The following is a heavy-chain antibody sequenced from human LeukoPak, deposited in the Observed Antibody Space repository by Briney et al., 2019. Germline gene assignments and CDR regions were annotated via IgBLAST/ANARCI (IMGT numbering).Heavy chain of an antibody. CDR2: TYYSGST. CDR3: AITGGGYSYGYVYNWFDP. V-gene: IGHV4-39*07. CDR1: GGSISSSSYY. J-gene: IGHJ5*02. D-gene: IGHD5-18*01. Sequence: SETLSLTCTVSGGSISSSSYYWGWLRQPPGKGLEWLGSTYYSGSTYYNPSLKSRVTISVDTSKNQFSLKLSSVTAADTAVYYCAITGGGYSYGYVYNWFDPWGQGTLVTVSS.